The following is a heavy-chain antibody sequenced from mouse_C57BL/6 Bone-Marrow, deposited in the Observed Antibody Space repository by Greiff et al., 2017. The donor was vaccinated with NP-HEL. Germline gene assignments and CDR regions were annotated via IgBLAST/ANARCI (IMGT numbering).Heavy chain of an antibody. Sequence: EVKVEASGGGLVQPGGSMKLSCAASGFTFRDAWMDWVRPSPEKGLEWVAEIRNKANNPATYYAESVKGRFTISRDDSKSRVYLQMNSLRAEDTGIYYCTRSYSNLYYLDYWGQGTTLTVSS. D-gene: IGHD2-5*01. J-gene: IGHJ2*01. CDR1: GFTFRDAW. CDR2: IRNKANNPAT. CDR3: TRSYSNLYYLDY. V-gene: IGHV6-6*01.